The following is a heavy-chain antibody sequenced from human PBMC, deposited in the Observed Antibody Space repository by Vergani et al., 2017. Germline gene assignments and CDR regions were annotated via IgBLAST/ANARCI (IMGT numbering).Heavy chain of an antibody. CDR3: ARDQVKVRRVIKNYYYGMDV. J-gene: IGHJ6*02. CDR1: GFTFSSYS. D-gene: IGHD3-10*01. V-gene: IGHV3-21*01. CDR2: ISSSSSYI. Sequence: EVQLVESGGGLVKPGGSLRLSCAASGFTFSSYSMNWVRQAPGKGLEWVSSISSSSSYIYYADSVKGRFTISRDNAKNSLYLQMNSLRAEDTAVYYCARDQVKVRRVIKNYYYGMDVWGQGATVTVSS.